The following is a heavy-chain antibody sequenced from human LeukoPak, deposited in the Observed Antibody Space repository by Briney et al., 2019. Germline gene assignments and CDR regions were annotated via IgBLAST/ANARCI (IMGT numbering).Heavy chain of an antibody. V-gene: IGHV3-9*01. D-gene: IGHD1-26*01. CDR1: GFTFYDYA. CDR2: ITWNSGSI. J-gene: IGHJ4*02. Sequence: GGSLRLSCAASGFTFYDYATHWVRQVPRKGLEWVSGITWNSGSIGYVDSVKGRFTISRDNAKNSMYLQMNSLRAEDTAVYYCVRGAAYFDYWGQGILVTVSS. CDR3: VRGAAYFDY.